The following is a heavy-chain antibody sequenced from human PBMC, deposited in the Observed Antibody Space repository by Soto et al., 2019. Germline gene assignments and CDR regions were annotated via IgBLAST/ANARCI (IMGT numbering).Heavy chain of an antibody. Sequence: ASVKVSCKASGYTFTGYYMHWVRQAPGQGLEWMGWINPNSGGTNYAQKFQGWVTMTRDASISTAYMELSRLRSDDTAVYYCARTQYYYGSGSSPYYYYGMDVWGQGTTVTVS. CDR2: INPNSGGT. CDR3: ARTQYYYGSGSSPYYYYGMDV. V-gene: IGHV1-2*04. J-gene: IGHJ6*02. D-gene: IGHD3-10*01. CDR1: GYTFTGYY.